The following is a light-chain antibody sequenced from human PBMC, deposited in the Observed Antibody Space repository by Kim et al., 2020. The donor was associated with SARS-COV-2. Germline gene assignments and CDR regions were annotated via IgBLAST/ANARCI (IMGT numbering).Light chain of an antibody. CDR1: QDINTN. J-gene: IGKJ4*01. CDR2: GVS. V-gene: IGKV1-16*01. CDR3: QQYESYPLT. Sequence: SASGGDRVTRTCRASQDINTNFGCLQQKPGKAPKSLMVGVSTLQGGVLSRFSGSGSGTYFSLTISSLQPEDVATYYCQQYESYPLTFGGGTKLEIK.